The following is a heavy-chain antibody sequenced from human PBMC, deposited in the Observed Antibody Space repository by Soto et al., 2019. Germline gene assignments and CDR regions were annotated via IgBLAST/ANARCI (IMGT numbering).Heavy chain of an antibody. Sequence: GESLKICWKGSGYSFTSYWISWGRQMPGRGLEWMGRIDPSDSDTNDSPSVQGHVTISADKSISTAYLQWSSLTASDTAMYYCARGRIAVAGTDYGMDVWGQGTTVTVSS. CDR1: GYSFTSYW. CDR2: IDPSDSDT. J-gene: IGHJ6*02. D-gene: IGHD6-19*01. V-gene: IGHV5-10-1*01. CDR3: ARGRIAVAGTDYGMDV.